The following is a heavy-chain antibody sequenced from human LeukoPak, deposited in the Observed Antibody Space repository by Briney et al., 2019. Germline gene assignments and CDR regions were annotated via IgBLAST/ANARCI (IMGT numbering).Heavy chain of an antibody. D-gene: IGHD2-21*02. CDR2: INPMLGIT. Sequence: SVKDSCKASGGTFSSYAISGVRQAPGQGREWMGRINPMLGITNYAQKFQGRVTITADKSTSTAYMELSSLRSEDTAVYYCARDVVVTAAPFDPWGQGTLVTVSS. CDR1: GGTFSSYA. J-gene: IGHJ5*02. V-gene: IGHV1-69*04. CDR3: ARDVVVTAAPFDP.